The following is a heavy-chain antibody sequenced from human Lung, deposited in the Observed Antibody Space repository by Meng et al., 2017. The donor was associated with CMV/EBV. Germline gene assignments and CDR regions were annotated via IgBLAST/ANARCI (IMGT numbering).Heavy chain of an antibody. V-gene: IGHV2-70D*14. CDR3: ARMGYGYNYFDY. D-gene: IGHD5-24*01. CDR2: IDWDDDK. CDR1: GFSLSTSRMR. Sequence: SGPXLVKPTQTLTLTCTFSGFSLSTSRMRVSWIRQPPGKALEWLARIDWDDDKFYSTSLKTRLTISKDTSKNQVVLTMTNMDPVDTATYYCARMGYGYNYFDYXGQGXLVTVSS. J-gene: IGHJ4*02.